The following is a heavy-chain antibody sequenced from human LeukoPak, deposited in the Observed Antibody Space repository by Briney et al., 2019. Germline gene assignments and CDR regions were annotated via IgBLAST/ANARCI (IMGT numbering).Heavy chain of an antibody. Sequence: SETLSLTCTVSGGSISGGDYYWSWICQLPGRGLEWIGYIYHTGRSSFNPSLTSRTTISVDTSQNQLSLTLNSMTPADSAVYYCARETGGGDSYGVWGQGILVTVSS. V-gene: IGHV4-31*03. CDR3: ARETGGGDSYGV. D-gene: IGHD5-18*01. J-gene: IGHJ4*02. CDR1: GGSISGGDYY. CDR2: IYHTGRS.